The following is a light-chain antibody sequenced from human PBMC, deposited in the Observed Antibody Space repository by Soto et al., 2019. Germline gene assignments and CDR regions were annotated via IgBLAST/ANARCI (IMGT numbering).Light chain of an antibody. CDR1: QSILYNSKNKNY. CDR2: WAS. J-gene: IGKJ2*01. V-gene: IGKV4-1*01. CDR3: QQYYRSPYT. Sequence: DIVMTQSPDSLAVSLGERATVNCTSRQSILYNSKNKNYLAWYQQKPGPSPKLLIYWASTRESGVRERFSGSGSGTDFTLTISSLQAEDVAIYYCQQYYRSPYTFGQGTKLEIK.